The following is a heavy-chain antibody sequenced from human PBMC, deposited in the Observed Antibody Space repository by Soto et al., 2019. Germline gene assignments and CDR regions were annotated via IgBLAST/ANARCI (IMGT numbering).Heavy chain of an antibody. CDR2: TYYRFKWYY. V-gene: IGHV6-1*01. CDR3: ARAMSGRRSTTSPYYYYGMDV. CDR1: GDSVSSNSAG. Sequence: SQTLSLTCAITGDSVSSNSAGWSWVRQSPSKGLEWVGRTYYRFKWYYEYAVSVRGRITINPDTAKNQYSLQLNSVTPEDTAVNFCARAMSGRRSTTSPYYYYGMDVWGQGTTVTVSS. D-gene: IGHD6-13*01. J-gene: IGHJ6*02.